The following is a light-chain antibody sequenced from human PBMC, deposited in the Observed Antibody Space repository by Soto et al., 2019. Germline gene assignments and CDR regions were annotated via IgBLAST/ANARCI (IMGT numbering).Light chain of an antibody. V-gene: IGKV1-12*01. CDR2: IAT. Sequence: DIQMTQSPSSVSASVGDRVTITCRASQDISSWLSWYQQKPGKAPNLLIYIATNLQSGVPARFSGSGSGTDFTLTISSLQPADFATYYCQQVNSFPFTFGPGTTVDI. J-gene: IGKJ3*01. CDR1: QDISSW. CDR3: QQVNSFPFT.